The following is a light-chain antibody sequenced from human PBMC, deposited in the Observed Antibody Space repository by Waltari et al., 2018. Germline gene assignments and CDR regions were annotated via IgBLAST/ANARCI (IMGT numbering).Light chain of an antibody. V-gene: IGLV2-14*03. J-gene: IGLJ2*01. CDR1: SSDVGSYNY. CDR2: DVT. Sequence: QSALTQPASVSGSPGQSLTLSCSGTSSDVGSYNYVSWSQPPPGTPPKLLIYDVTKRPSGVSGRFSGSKSGNTASLTISGLQPEDEADYFCSSYTPTSILVFGGGTKLTV. CDR3: SSYTPTSILV.